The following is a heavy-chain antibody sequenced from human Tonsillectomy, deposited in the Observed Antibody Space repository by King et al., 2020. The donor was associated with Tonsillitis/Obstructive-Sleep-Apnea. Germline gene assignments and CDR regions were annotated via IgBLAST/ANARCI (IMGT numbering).Heavy chain of an antibody. CDR2: INHSGST. D-gene: IGHD1-14*01. V-gene: IGHV4-34*01. CDR3: ARYRGRWYFDL. Sequence: VQLQQWGAGLLKPSETLSLTCAVYGGSFSGYYWSWIRQPPGKGLEWIGEINHSGSTNYNPSLKSRVTISVDTSKNQFSLKLSSVTAADTAVYYCARYRGRWYFDLWXRGTLVTVSS. J-gene: IGHJ2*01. CDR1: GGSFSGYY.